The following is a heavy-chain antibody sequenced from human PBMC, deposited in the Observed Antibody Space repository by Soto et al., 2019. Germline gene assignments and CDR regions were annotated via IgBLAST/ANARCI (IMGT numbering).Heavy chain of an antibody. CDR1: GGAVSSGSYY. Sequence: QVQLQESGPGLVKPSETLSLTCTVSGGAVSSGSYYWSWIRQPPGMGLEWIGYIYYSGSTNYNPSLKSRVIISVDTCKNQVSMKLSAVNSADTAVYYFSRDRREGDPSSVPFDYRGQGTLVTVSS. CDR3: SRDRREGDPSSVPFDY. J-gene: IGHJ4*02. D-gene: IGHD6-6*01. V-gene: IGHV4-61*01. CDR2: IYYSGST.